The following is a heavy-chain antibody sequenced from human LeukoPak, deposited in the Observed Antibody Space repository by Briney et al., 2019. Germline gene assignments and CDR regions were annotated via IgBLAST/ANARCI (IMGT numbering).Heavy chain of an antibody. V-gene: IGHV1-69*01. CDR1: GGTFSSYA. J-gene: IGHJ4*02. CDR3: ARAHQYYYGSGSSSYFDY. D-gene: IGHD3-10*01. Sequence: SVKVSCKASGGTFSSYAISWVRQAPGQGLEWMGGIIPIFGTANYAQKFQGRVSITADESTSTAYMELSSLRSEDTAVYYCARAHQYYYGSGSSSYFDYWGQGTLVTVSS. CDR2: IIPIFGTA.